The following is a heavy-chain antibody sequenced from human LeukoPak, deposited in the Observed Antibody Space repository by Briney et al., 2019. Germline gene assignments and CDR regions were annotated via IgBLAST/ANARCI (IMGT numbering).Heavy chain of an antibody. J-gene: IGHJ4*02. D-gene: IGHD6-13*01. CDR2: STHSGST. CDR1: GAFFSGHY. V-gene: IGHV4-34*01. CDR3: ARGRTGAAALDF. Sequence: SETLSLTCAVYGAFFSGHYWTYIRQPPGKGLEWIGESTHSGSTNYNPSLKSRVTISVDTSKNQFSLKLTSVTAADTAVYYCARGRTGAAALDFWGPGTLVTVSS.